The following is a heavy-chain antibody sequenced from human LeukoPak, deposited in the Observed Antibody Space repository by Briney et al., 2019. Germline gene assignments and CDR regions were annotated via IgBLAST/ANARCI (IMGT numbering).Heavy chain of an antibody. J-gene: IGHJ6*03. CDR2: INHSGST. V-gene: IGHV4-34*01. CDR3: ARRITMVRGVYYYYYYMDV. CDR1: GGSFSGYY. D-gene: IGHD3-10*01. Sequence: SETLSLTRAVYGGSFSGYYWSWIRQPPGKGLEWIGEINHSGSTNYNPSLKSRVTISVDTSKNQFSLKLSSVTAADTAVYYCARRITMVRGVYYYYYYMDVWGKGTTVTISS.